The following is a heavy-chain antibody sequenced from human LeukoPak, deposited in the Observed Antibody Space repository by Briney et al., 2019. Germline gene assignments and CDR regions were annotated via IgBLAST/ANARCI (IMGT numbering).Heavy chain of an antibody. J-gene: IGHJ4*02. Sequence: GGSLRLSCAASGFTFSSYAMSWVRQAPGKGLEWVSAISGSGGSTYYADSVKGRFTISRDNSKITLYLQMNGLRAEDTAVYHCAKDRGSSTDWGQGTLVTVSS. D-gene: IGHD6-6*01. CDR2: ISGSGGST. V-gene: IGHV3-23*01. CDR3: AKDRGSSTD. CDR1: GFTFSSYA.